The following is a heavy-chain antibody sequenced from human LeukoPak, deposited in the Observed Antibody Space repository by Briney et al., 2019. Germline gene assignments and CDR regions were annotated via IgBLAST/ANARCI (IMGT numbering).Heavy chain of an antibody. CDR2: INVAGET. CDR1: GFTLSRHD. J-gene: IGHJ2*01. V-gene: IGHV3-13*01. CDR3: TREPEVWGTWYFEL. D-gene: IGHD1-7*01. Sequence: GGSLRLSCAASGFTLSRHDVHWVRQVPGKGLEWISAINVAGETYYSDSVKGRFSVFRDNAKNSVHLQMTSMRAGDTAVYHCTREPEVWGTWYFELWGRGTQVTVSS.